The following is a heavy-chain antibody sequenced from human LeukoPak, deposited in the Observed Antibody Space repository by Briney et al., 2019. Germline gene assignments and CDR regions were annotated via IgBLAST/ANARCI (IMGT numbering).Heavy chain of an antibody. D-gene: IGHD1-1*01. CDR1: GGSISSSSYY. J-gene: IGHJ4*02. Sequence: SETLSLTCTVSGGSISSSSYYWGWIRQPPGKGLEWIGSIYYSGSTYYNPSLKSRVTISVDTSKNQFSVKLTSVTAADTAVYYCARHAPVEPPIRAFDYWGRGNLVTVSA. CDR3: ARHAPVEPPIRAFDY. CDR2: IYYSGST. V-gene: IGHV4-39*01.